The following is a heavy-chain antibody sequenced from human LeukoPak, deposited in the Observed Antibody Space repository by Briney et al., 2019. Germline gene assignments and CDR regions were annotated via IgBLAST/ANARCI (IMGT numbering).Heavy chain of an antibody. Sequence: HGSSVKVSCKASGYTFTSYDINWVRQATGQGLEWMGWMNPNSGNTGYAQKFQGRVTMTRNTSISTAYMELSSLRSEDTAVYYCARTSSGYYLQYYYMDVWGKGTTVTISS. V-gene: IGHV1-8*01. CDR3: ARTSSGYYLQYYYMDV. D-gene: IGHD3-22*01. CDR1: GYTFTSYD. CDR2: MNPNSGNT. J-gene: IGHJ6*03.